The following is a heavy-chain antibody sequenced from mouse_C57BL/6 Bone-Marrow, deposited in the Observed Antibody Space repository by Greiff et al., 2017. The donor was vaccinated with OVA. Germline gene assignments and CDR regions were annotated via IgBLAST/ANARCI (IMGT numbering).Heavy chain of an antibody. Sequence: VQLQESGAELARPGASVKLSCKASGYTFTSYGISWVKQRTGQGLEWIGEIYPRSGNTYYNEKFKGKATLTADKSSSTAYMELRSLTSEDSAVYFCARSDYDYDGPLAYWGQGTLVTVSA. J-gene: IGHJ3*01. CDR1: GYTFTSYG. V-gene: IGHV1-81*01. D-gene: IGHD2-4*01. CDR2: IYPRSGNT. CDR3: ARSDYDYDGPLAY.